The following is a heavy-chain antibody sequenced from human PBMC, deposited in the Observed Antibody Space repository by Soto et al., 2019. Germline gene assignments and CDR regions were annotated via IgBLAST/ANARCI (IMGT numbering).Heavy chain of an antibody. D-gene: IGHD3-22*01. CDR2: IIPIFGTA. CDR3: ARADSPYDATDI. V-gene: IGHV1-69*13. CDR1: GGTFSSYA. Sequence: SVKVSCKASGGTFSSYAISWVRQAPGQGLEWMGGIIPIFGTANYAQKFQGRVTITADESTSTAYMELSSLRSEDTAVYYCARADSPYDATDIWCQGTMVTVSS. J-gene: IGHJ3*02.